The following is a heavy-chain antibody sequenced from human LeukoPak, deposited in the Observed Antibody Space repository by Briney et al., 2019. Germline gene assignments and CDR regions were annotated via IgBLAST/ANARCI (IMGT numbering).Heavy chain of an antibody. V-gene: IGHV4-39*01. CDR2: IYYSGST. J-gene: IGHJ2*01. D-gene: IGHD6-6*01. CDR3: ARHEIIAARPGYFGL. CDR1: GGSISSSSYY. Sequence: SETLSLTCTVSGGSISSSSYYWGWIRQPPGKGLEWIGSIYYSGSTYYNPSLKSRVTISVDTSKNQFSLKLSSVTAADTAVYYCARHEIIAARPGYFGLWGRGTLVTVSS.